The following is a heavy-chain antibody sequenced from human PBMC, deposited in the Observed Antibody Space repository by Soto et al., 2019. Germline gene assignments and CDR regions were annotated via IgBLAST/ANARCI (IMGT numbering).Heavy chain of an antibody. J-gene: IGHJ4*02. CDR2: IYSGGST. CDR3: ARELNYGVNDY. D-gene: IGHD4-17*01. Sequence: GGSLRLSCAVSGFTVSSNYMSWVRQAPGKGLEWVSVIYSGGSTYYGDSVKGRFTVSRDNSKNTLYLQMNSLRAEDTAVYYCARELNYGVNDYWGQGTLVTVSS. V-gene: IGHV3-53*01. CDR1: GFTVSSNY.